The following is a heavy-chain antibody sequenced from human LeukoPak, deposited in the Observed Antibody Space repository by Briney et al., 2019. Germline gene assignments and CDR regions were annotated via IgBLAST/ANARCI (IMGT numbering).Heavy chain of an antibody. CDR2: IYYSGST. V-gene: IGHV4-59*08. D-gene: IGHD5-12*01. Sequence: SETLSLTCSVSGGSMSNYYWSWIRQPPGKGLDWIGYIYYSGSTNYNPSLKSRVTISVDTSKNQFSLKLSSVTAADTAVYYCARRVSGYEGYWGQGTLVTVSS. J-gene: IGHJ4*02. CDR1: GGSMSNYY. CDR3: ARRVSGYEGY.